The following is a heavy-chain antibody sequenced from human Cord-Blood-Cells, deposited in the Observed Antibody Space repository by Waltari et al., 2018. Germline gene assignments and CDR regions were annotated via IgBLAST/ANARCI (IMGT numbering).Heavy chain of an antibody. V-gene: IGHV4-34*01. CDR2: INHSGST. CDR3: ARLGVLMTTVTPDFDY. Sequence: QVQLQQWGAGLLKPSETLSLTCAVYGGSFSGYYWSWIRHPPGKGLEWIGEINHSGSTNYNPSLKSRVTISVDTSKNQFSLKLSSVTAADTAVYYCARLGVLMTTVTPDFDYWGQGTLVTVSS. D-gene: IGHD4-17*01. CDR1: GGSFSGYY. J-gene: IGHJ4*02.